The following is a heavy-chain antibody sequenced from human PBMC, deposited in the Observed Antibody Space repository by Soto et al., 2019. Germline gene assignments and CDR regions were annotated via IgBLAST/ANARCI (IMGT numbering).Heavy chain of an antibody. Sequence: QVQLQQWGAGLLKPSETLSLTCAVYGGSFSGYSWTWIRQPPGTGLEWIGEINHSGSTNSNPSLKSRVTISVDTSKNQFSRKLTSVTAADTAVYYCARDKITGLFDYWGQGTLVTFSS. J-gene: IGHJ4*02. CDR2: INHSGST. CDR3: ARDKITGLFDY. V-gene: IGHV4-34*01. D-gene: IGHD2-8*02. CDR1: GGSFSGYS.